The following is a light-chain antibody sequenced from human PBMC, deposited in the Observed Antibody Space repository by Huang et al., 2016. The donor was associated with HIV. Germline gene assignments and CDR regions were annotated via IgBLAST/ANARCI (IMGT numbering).Light chain of an antibody. CDR3: QQYYSYRT. J-gene: IGKJ1*01. CDR2: AAS. CDR1: QDINNF. V-gene: IGKV1-8*01. Sequence: AIRMTQSPSSLSASTGDRVNITCRASQDINNFLAWYQQKPGKAPNLLIYAASILETGVPSRFSGSGSGIEFNLSISCLQSEDFATYYCQQYYSYRTFGQGTQVEIK.